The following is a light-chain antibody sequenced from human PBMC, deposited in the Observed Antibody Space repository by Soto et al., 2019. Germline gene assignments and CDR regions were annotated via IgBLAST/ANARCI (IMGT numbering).Light chain of an antibody. J-gene: IGLJ3*02. V-gene: IGLV2-23*02. CDR2: EVT. CDR3: CSYAGSGTWM. CDR1: SSDVGGYNY. Sequence: QSALTQPASVSGSHGQSITISCTGTSSDVGGYNYVSWYQQYPGKAPKLMIFEVTKRPSGVSNRFSGSKSGSTASLTISGLQAEDEADYYCCSYAGSGTWMFGGGTKLTVL.